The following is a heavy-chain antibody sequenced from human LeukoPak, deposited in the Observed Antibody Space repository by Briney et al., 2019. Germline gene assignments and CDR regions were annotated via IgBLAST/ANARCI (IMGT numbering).Heavy chain of an antibody. CDR1: GGTFSSYA. CDR2: ISAYNGNT. Sequence: GASVKVSCKASGGTFSSYAISWVRQAPGQGLEWMGWISAYNGNTNYAQKLQGRVTMTTDTSTSTAYMELRSLRSDDTAVYYCARDIDEGGAISGDYWGQGTLVTVSS. D-gene: IGHD3-16*02. CDR3: ARDIDEGGAISGDY. V-gene: IGHV1-18*01. J-gene: IGHJ4*02.